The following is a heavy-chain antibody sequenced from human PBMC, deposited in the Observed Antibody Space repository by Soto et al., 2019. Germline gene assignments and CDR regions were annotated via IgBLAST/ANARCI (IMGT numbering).Heavy chain of an antibody. J-gene: IGHJ6*02. CDR2: IYYSGST. Sequence: SETLSLTCTVSGGSISSYYWSWIRQPPGKGLEWIGYIYYSGSTNYNPSLKSRVTISVDTSKNQFSLKLSSVTAADTAVYYCARGYSSGWYEDDYDGMDVWGQGITVTVSS. D-gene: IGHD6-19*01. V-gene: IGHV4-59*01. CDR3: ARGYSSGWYEDDYDGMDV. CDR1: GGSISSYY.